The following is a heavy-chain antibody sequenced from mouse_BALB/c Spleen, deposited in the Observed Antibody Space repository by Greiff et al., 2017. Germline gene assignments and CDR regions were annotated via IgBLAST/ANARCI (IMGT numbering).Heavy chain of an antibody. V-gene: IGHV1-9*01. D-gene: IGHD2-4*01. CDR1: GYTFSSYW. Sequence: VQLQQSGAELMKPGASVKISCKATGYTFSSYWIEWVKQRPGHGLEWIGEILPGSGSTNYNEKFKGKATFTADTSSNTAYMQLSSLTSEDSAVYYCASTPTMITWFAYWGQGTLVTVSA. CDR3: ASTPTMITWFAY. CDR2: ILPGSGST. J-gene: IGHJ3*01.